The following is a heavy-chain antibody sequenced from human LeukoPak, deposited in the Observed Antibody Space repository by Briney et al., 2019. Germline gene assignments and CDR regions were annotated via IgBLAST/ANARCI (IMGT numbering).Heavy chain of an antibody. D-gene: IGHD2-15*01. CDR2: INPNSGGT. CDR3: ARAGGVVVAATTAFDI. CDR1: GYTFTGYY. V-gene: IGHV1-2*04. J-gene: IGHJ3*02. Sequence: ASVKVSCKASGYTFTGYYMHWARQAPGQGLEWMGWINPNSGGTNYAQKFQGWVTMTRDTSISTAYMELSRLRSDDTAVYYCARAGGVVVAATTAFDIWGQGTMVTVSS.